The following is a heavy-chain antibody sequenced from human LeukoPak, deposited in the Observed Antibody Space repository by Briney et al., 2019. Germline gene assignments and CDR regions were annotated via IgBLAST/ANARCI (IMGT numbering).Heavy chain of an antibody. CDR1: GYTFTSYG. CDR3: ARDAFFGSSWYRGEYFFDY. D-gene: IGHD6-13*01. J-gene: IGHJ4*02. CDR2: INPNSGGT. V-gene: IGHV1-2*04. Sequence: GASVKVSCKASGYTFTSYGISWVRQAPGQGLEWMGWINPNSGGTNYAQKFQGWVTMTRDTSISTAYMELSRLKSDDTAVYYCARDAFFGSSWYRGEYFFDYWGQGTLVTVSS.